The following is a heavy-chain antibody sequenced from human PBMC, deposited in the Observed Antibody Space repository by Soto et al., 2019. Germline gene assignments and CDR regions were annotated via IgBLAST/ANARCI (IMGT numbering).Heavy chain of an antibody. CDR1: GGSFSCYY. Sequence: PSETLSLTCAVYGGSFSCYYWSWIRQPPGKGLEWIGEINHSGSTNYNPSLKSRVTISVDTSKNQFSLKLSSVTAADTAVYYCARASYSGPYNYWGQGTLVTVSS. D-gene: IGHD5-12*01. CDR3: ARASYSGPYNY. J-gene: IGHJ4*02. CDR2: INHSGST. V-gene: IGHV4-34*01.